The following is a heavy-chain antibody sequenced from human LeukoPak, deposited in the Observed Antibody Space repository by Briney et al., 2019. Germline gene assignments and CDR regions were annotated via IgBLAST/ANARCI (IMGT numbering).Heavy chain of an antibody. CDR2: ISAYNGNT. Sequence: ASVTVSCKASGYTFTSYGISWVRQAPGQGLEWMGWISAYNGNTNYAQKLQGRVTMTTDTSTSTAYMELRSLRSDDTAVYYCARAYSGSYLGEFDYWGQGTLGTVSS. CDR1: GYTFTSYG. V-gene: IGHV1-18*01. CDR3: ARAYSGSYLGEFDY. J-gene: IGHJ4*02. D-gene: IGHD1-26*01.